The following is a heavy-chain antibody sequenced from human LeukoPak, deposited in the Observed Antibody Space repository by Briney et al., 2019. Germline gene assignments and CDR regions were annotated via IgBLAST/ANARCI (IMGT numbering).Heavy chain of an antibody. CDR1: GLTLSSNY. Sequence: GGSLRLSCAASGLTLSSNYMSWVRQVPGKGLEWDSATYSGGSTYYPDSVKGRFTISRDNSRNPLYLQMNSLRAEDTAVYYCAGGELISFFDYWGQGTLVTVSS. J-gene: IGHJ4*02. V-gene: IGHV3-53*01. CDR3: AGGELISFFDY. CDR2: TYSGGST. D-gene: IGHD1-7*01.